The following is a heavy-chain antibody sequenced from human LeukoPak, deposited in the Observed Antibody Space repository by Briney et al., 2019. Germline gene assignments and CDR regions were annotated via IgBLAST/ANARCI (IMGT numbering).Heavy chain of an antibody. CDR2: FYDTVST. J-gene: IGHJ3*01. CDR3: ARHGAFFPGGFCSSSNCYGDGLQT. CDR1: GGSISSSY. D-gene: IGHD2-2*01. Sequence: SETLSLTCTVSGGSISSSYWSWIRQSPGKGLEWIGYFYDTVSTKYNPSLKRRVSISTDTSKNQLSLKLNSVTAADPAVYYCARHGAFFPGGFCSSSNCYGDGLQTWAQGIRVSVSS. V-gene: IGHV4-59*08.